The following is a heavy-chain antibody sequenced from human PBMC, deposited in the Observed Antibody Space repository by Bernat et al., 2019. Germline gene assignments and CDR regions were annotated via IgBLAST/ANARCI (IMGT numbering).Heavy chain of an antibody. CDR3: AKAPSYDSSGFFDY. D-gene: IGHD3-22*01. CDR1: GFTFSSYG. Sequence: QVQLVESGGGVVQPGGSLRLSCAASGFTFSSYGMHWVRQAPGKGLEWVAFIRYDGSNKYYADSVKGRFTISRDNSKNTLYLQMSSLRAEDTAVYYCAKAPSYDSSGFFDYWGQGTLVTVSS. V-gene: IGHV3-30*02. J-gene: IGHJ4*02. CDR2: IRYDGSNK.